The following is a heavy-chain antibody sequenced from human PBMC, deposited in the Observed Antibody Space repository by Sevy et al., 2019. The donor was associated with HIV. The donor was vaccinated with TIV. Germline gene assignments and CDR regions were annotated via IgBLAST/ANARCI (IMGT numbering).Heavy chain of an antibody. V-gene: IGHV3-21*01. D-gene: IGHD4-17*01. J-gene: IGHJ3*02. Sequence: GGSLRLSCVGSGITLANYFMTWVRQAPGKGLEWVSSISSSSSYIYYGDSVKGRFTISRDNAKSSLFLQMNSLRAEDTAIYFCARVKDYGDYGAFDIWGQGTMVTVSS. CDR3: ARVKDYGDYGAFDI. CDR1: GITLANYF. CDR2: ISSSSSYI.